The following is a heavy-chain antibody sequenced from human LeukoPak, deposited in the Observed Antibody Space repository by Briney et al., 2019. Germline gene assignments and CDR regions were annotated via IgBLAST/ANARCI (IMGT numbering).Heavy chain of an antibody. D-gene: IGHD3-10*01. V-gene: IGHV3-7*01. CDR2: IKEDGTDE. Sequence: HPGGSLRLSCAASGFTFSSYWMHWVRQAPGKRLEWLATIKEDGTDEYHLDSVKGRFTISRDNAKNSLYLQMNNLRDDDTALYYCARGVRGVTQYDGFDIWGRGTRVTVSS. CDR3: ARGVRGVTQYDGFDI. J-gene: IGHJ3*02. CDR1: GFTFSSYW.